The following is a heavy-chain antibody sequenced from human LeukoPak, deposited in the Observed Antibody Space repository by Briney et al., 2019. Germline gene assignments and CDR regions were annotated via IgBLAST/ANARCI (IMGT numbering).Heavy chain of an antibody. V-gene: IGHV1-18*01. CDR1: GYTFTNYG. CDR2: ISAYNGNT. J-gene: IGHJ4*02. CDR3: ARGYGSYFYFDY. D-gene: IGHD1-26*01. Sequence: RASVKVSCKASGYTFTNYGTTWLDKPPGKGLEGMGWISAYNGNTKYAQKLQGRVTMTTDTSTSTAYIELRSLRSDDTAVYYCARGYGSYFYFDYWGQGTLVTVSS.